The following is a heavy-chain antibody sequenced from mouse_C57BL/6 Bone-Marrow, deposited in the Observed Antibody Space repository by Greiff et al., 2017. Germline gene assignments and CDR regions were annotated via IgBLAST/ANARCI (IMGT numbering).Heavy chain of an antibody. CDR3: AREAYYGSSYPFPY. D-gene: IGHD1-1*01. V-gene: IGHV1-50*01. Sequence: QVQLQQPGAELVKPGASVKLSCKASGYTFTSYWMQWVKQRPGQGLEWIGEIDPSDSYTNYNQKFKGKATLTVDPSSSTAYMQLSSLTSEDSAVYYCAREAYYGSSYPFPYWGQGTLVTVSA. CDR1: GYTFTSYW. J-gene: IGHJ3*01. CDR2: IDPSDSYT.